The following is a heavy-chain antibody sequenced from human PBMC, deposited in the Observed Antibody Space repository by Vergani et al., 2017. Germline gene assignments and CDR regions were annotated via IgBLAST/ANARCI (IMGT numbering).Heavy chain of an antibody. CDR1: GGSFSNSNSY. Sequence: QLQLQESGPGLVKPSETLSLTCSVSGGSFSNSNSYWGWIRQPPGKGLEWIGSIYYSGSTYYNPSLKSRVTISVDTSKNQFSLKLSSVTAADTAVYYCARFCRTAPYYYGMDVWGQGTTVTVSS. CDR2: IYYSGST. J-gene: IGHJ6*02. D-gene: IGHD3-3*01. CDR3: ARFCRTAPYYYGMDV. V-gene: IGHV4-39*01.